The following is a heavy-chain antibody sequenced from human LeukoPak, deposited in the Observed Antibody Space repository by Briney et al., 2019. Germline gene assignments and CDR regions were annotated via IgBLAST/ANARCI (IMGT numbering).Heavy chain of an antibody. D-gene: IGHD2-2*01. J-gene: IGHJ6*02. Sequence: GGSLRLSCAASGFTFSSYAMSWVRQAPGKGLEWVSAISGSGRSTYYADSVKGRFTISRDNSKNTLYLQMNSLRAEDTAVYYCAKDWIVVVPAAIHRENYYYYGMDVWGQGTTVTVSS. CDR1: GFTFSSYA. CDR3: AKDWIVVVPAAIHRENYYYYGMDV. CDR2: ISGSGRST. V-gene: IGHV3-23*01.